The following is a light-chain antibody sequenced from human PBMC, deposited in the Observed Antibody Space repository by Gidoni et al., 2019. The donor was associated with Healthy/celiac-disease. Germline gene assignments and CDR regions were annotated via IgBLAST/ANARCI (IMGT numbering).Light chain of an antibody. CDR3: CSYAGSSPV. J-gene: IGLJ2*01. CDR1: SSDVGGYKY. V-gene: IGLV2-11*01. Sequence: SALTQPRSVSGSPGQSVTISCTGTSSDVGGYKYVSWYQQHPCKAPKRMIYDVSKRPSGVPDRFSGSKSGNTASLTISGLQAEDEADYYCCSYAGSSPVFGGGTKLTVL. CDR2: DVS.